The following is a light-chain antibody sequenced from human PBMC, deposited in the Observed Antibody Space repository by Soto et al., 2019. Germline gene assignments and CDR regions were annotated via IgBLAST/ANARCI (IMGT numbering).Light chain of an antibody. CDR1: QSVSSN. J-gene: IGKJ5*01. CDR3: QQRSNWPPIT. V-gene: IGKV3-11*01. Sequence: EIVMPQSPATLSMSPGERATLSCRASQSVSSNLAWYQQKPGQAPRLLIYGASTRATGIPARFSGSGSGTDFTLTISSLEPEDFAVYYGQQRSNWPPITFGQGTRLEIK. CDR2: GAS.